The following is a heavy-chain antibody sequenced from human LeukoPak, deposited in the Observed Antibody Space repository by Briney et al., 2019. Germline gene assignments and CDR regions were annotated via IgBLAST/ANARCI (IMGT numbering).Heavy chain of an antibody. D-gene: IGHD6-13*01. CDR1: GFTFSSYA. J-gene: IGHJ4*02. Sequence: GGSLRLSCAASGFTFSSYAMSWVRQAPGKGLEWVSAISGSGGSTYYADSVEGRFTISRDNSKNTLYLQMNSLRAEDTAVYYCANQWYSSSRSPSDYWGQGTLVTVSS. CDR2: ISGSGGST. CDR3: ANQWYSSSRSPSDY. V-gene: IGHV3-23*01.